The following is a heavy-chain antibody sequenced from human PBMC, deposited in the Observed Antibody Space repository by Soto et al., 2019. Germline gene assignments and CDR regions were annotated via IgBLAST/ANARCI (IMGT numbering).Heavy chain of an antibody. Sequence: ASVKVSCKASGYSFMTYGMQWVRQAPGQRPEWMGWINPGSGATKYSEKFQGRVAITRDTSASTVYLELSSLTSEDTAVYYCARIRILWFGEPAYWG. J-gene: IGHJ4*01. V-gene: IGHV1-3*01. CDR3: ARIRILWFGEPAY. CDR1: GYSFMTYG. D-gene: IGHD3-10*01. CDR2: INPGSGAT.